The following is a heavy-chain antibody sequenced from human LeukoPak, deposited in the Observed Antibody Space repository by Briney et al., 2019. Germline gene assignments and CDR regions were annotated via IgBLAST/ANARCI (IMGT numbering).Heavy chain of an antibody. CDR1: GYTFTGYY. Sequence: ASVKVSCKASGYTFTGYYMHWVRRAPGQGLEWMGWINPNSGGTNYAQKFQGRVTMTRDTSISTAYMELSRLRSDDTAVYYCAIAPYCSSTSCPNWFDPWGKGTLVTVSS. D-gene: IGHD2-2*01. CDR3: AIAPYCSSTSCPNWFDP. CDR2: INPNSGGT. J-gene: IGHJ5*02. V-gene: IGHV1-2*02.